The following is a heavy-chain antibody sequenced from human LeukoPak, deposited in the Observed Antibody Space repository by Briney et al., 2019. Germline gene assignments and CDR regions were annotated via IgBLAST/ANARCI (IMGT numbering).Heavy chain of an antibody. Sequence: PSETLSLTCTVSGGSISSYYWSWIRQPPGKGLEWIGYIYTSGSTNYNPSLKSRVTISVDTSKNQFSLKLSSATAADTAVYYCARRPPGYYYDSSGYSEAWGQGTLVTVSS. J-gene: IGHJ5*02. D-gene: IGHD3-22*01. CDR1: GGSISSYY. CDR2: IYTSGST. V-gene: IGHV4-4*09. CDR3: ARRPPGYYYDSSGYSEA.